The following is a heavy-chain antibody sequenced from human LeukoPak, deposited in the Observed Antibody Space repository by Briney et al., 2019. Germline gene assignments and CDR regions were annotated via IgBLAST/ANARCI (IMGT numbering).Heavy chain of an antibody. CDR2: ISFDGSNK. Sequence: GGSLRLSCVASGFTFSSHGIHWVRQAPGKGLEWVAVISFDGSNKYFADSVKGRFTISRDNSKNTLYLQMNSLRAEDTAVYYCARDWSYSAHPHRFDYWGQGTLVTVSS. J-gene: IGHJ4*02. CDR1: GFTFSSHG. D-gene: IGHD3-10*01. CDR3: ARDWSYSAHPHRFDY. V-gene: IGHV3-30*03.